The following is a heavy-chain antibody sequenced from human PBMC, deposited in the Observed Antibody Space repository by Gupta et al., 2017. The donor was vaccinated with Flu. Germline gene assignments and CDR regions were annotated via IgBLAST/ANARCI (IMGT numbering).Heavy chain of an antibody. V-gene: IGHV1-2*06. CDR2: INPNSGDT. J-gene: IGHJ4*02. Sequence: QVHLVQSGAEVKKPGASVKVSCKPSGYSFNAYFIHWVRQAPGQGLEWLGRINPNSGDTNYAQNFQGRVTMTRDTSISTAYMELNTLTPDDTAIYYCARAYYYDSTAFNFDSWGQGTLVTVPS. CDR1: GYSFNAYF. D-gene: IGHD3-22*01. CDR3: ARAYYYDSTAFNFDS.